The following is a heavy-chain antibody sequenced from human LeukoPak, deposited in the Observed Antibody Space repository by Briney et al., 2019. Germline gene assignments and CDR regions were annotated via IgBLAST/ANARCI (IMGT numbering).Heavy chain of an antibody. CDR1: GFTFSSYE. V-gene: IGHV3-21*01. CDR2: ISSSSSYI. J-gene: IGHJ4*02. D-gene: IGHD3-9*01. CDR3: ARDFELRYFDWLPTRDPGFDY. Sequence: PGGSLRLSCAASGFTFSSYEMNWVRQAPGKGLEWVSSISSSSSYIYYADSVKGRFTISRDNAKNSLYLQMNSLRAEDTAVYYCARDFELRYFDWLPTRDPGFDYWGQGTLVTVSS.